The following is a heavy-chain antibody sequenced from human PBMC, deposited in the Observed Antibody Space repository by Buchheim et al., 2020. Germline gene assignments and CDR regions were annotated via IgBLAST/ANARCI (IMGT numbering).Heavy chain of an antibody. CDR1: GFTFSRFT. D-gene: IGHD1-7*01. V-gene: IGHV3-21*02. CDR2: ISSSSSYI. CDR3: ARDGFLPNYDFFYYYMDV. J-gene: IGHJ6*03. Sequence: DVQLVESGGGLVKPGGSLRLSCAASGFTFSRFTMNWVRQAPGKGLEWVSSISSSSSYIYYADSVKGRFTVSRDNAKNSMYVQMNSLRAEDTAVYYCARDGFLPNYDFFYYYMDVWGKGTT.